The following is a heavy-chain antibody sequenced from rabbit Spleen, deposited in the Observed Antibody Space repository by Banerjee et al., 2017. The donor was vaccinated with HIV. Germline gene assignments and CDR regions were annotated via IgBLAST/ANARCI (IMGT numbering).Heavy chain of an antibody. Sequence: EESGGGLVKPGASLTLTGTASGVSFSFSSYMCWVRQAPGKGLEWIACIEVGSSGFTYFATWAKGRFTISKTSSTTVTLQVTRLTAADTATYFCARDTASSFSSYGMDLWGQGTLVTVS. CDR2: IEVGSSGFT. CDR1: GVSFSFSSY. V-gene: IGHV1S40*01. D-gene: IGHD8-1*01. J-gene: IGHJ6*01. CDR3: ARDTASSFSSYGMDL.